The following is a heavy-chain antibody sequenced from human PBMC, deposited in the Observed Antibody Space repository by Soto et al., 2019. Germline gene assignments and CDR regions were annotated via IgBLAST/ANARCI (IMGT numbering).Heavy chain of an antibody. D-gene: IGHD7-27*01. Sequence: EVQVLESGGGFVQPGGSLRLSCAASGFTLSDYAMTWVRQGPGKGLEWVSAISGSGDSTYYTDSVKGRFTISRDNSKNTLYLEMNGLRAEDTAVYYCAKDFLQDWGQDHYYGMDVWGQGTTVTVSS. CDR3: AKDFLQDWGQDHYYGMDV. J-gene: IGHJ6*02. CDR2: ISGSGDST. V-gene: IGHV3-23*01. CDR1: GFTLSDYA.